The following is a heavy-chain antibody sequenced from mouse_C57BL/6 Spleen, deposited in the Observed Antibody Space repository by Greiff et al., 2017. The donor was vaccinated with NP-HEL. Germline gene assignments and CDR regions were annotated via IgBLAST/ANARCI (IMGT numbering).Heavy chain of an antibody. CDR3: ARWVTTVVARAMDY. CDR1: GYAFSSSW. V-gene: IGHV1-82*01. Sequence: QVQLQQSGPELVKPGASVKISCKASGYAFSSSWMNWVKQRPGKGLEWIGRIYPGDGDTNYNGKFKGKATLTADKSSSTADMQLSSLTSEDSAVYFCARWVTTVVARAMDYWGQGTSVTVSS. J-gene: IGHJ4*01. D-gene: IGHD1-1*01. CDR2: IYPGDGDT.